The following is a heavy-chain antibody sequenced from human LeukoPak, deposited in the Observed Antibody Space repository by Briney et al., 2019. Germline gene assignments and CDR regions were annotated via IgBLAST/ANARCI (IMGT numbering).Heavy chain of an antibody. CDR3: ARQVALGYSYGYGGYYFDY. CDR2: IYYSGST. D-gene: IGHD5-18*01. J-gene: IGHJ4*02. CDR1: GGSISSYY. V-gene: IGHV4-59*08. Sequence: PSETLSLTCTVSGGSISSYYWSWIRQPPGKGLEWIGYIYYSGSTNYNPSLKSRVTISVDTSKNQFSLKLSSVTAADTAVYYCARQVALGYSYGYGGYYFDYWGQGTLVTVSS.